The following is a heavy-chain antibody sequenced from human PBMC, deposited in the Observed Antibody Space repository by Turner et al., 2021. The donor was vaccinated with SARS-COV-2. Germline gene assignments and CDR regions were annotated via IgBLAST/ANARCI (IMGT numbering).Heavy chain of an antibody. CDR3: AKACGGQLRQYHFNY. D-gene: IGHD1-7*01. CDR2: VSDDGFGT. V-gene: IGHV3-23*01. CDR1: GFTFTTYA. J-gene: IGHJ4*02. Sequence: EVHLLESGGGLVQPGGSLRLSCAASGFTFTTYAMAWVRQAPGKGLECVSTVSDDGFGTYYADSVKGRFTVSRDNSKNTVYLQMNGLGAEDTALYYCAKACGGQLRQYHFNYWGQGTLVTVSS.